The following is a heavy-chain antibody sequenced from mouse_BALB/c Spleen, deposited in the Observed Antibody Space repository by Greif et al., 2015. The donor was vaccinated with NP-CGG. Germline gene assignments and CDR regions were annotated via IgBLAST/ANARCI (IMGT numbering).Heavy chain of an antibody. V-gene: IGHV7-3*02. J-gene: IGHJ2*01. Sequence: EVMLVESGGCFVQPGGSLRLSCATSGFTFTDYYMSWVRQPPGKALEWLGLIRNKANGYTTEYSASVKGRFTISRDNSQSILYLQMNTLRAEDSATYYCARAPPGYFDYWGQGTTLTVSS. CDR2: IRNKANGYTT. CDR3: ARAPPGYFDY. CDR1: GFTFTDYY.